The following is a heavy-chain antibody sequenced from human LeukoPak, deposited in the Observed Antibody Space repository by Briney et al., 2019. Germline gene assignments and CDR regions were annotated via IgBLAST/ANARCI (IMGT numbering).Heavy chain of an antibody. V-gene: IGHV3-23*01. D-gene: IGHD6-13*01. CDR1: GFTFSSYA. CDR2: ISGSGGST. J-gene: IGHJ4*02. CDR3: AKDLRSSILYYLDY. Sequence: PGGSLRLSCAASGFTFSSYAMSWVRQAPGKGLEWVSAISGSGGSTYYADSVKGRFTISRDNSRNTLYLQMNSLRAEDTAIYYCAKDLRSSILYYLDYWGQGTLVTVSS.